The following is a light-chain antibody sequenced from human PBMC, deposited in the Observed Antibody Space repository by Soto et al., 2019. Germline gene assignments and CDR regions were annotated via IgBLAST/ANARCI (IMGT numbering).Light chain of an antibody. CDR2: EVS. V-gene: IGLV2-14*01. CDR3: SSYTGNTPFFV. CDR1: SSDVGGYNY. J-gene: IGLJ1*01. Sequence: QSVLTQPASVSGSDGQSITISCTGTSSDVGGYNYVSWYQQRPGKAPKLMIFEVSNRPSGVSNRFSGSKSDNTASLTISGLQGDDEADYHCSSYTGNTPFFVFGTGTKVTVL.